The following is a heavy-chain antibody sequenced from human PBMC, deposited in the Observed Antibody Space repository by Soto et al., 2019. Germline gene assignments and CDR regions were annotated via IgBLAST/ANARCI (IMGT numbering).Heavy chain of an antibody. CDR3: GKLGLSLPTHYYCGVDV. CDR1: GFTFSSYG. V-gene: IGHV3-33*01. J-gene: IGHJ6*02. CDR2: IWYDGSNK. Sequence: QVQLVESGGGVVQPGRSLRLSCAASGFTFSSYGMHWVRQAPGKWLEWVAVIWYDGSNKYYVDSVKGRFTISRANAKSWMYLQINSLIGEDRAVYYCGKLGLSLPTHYYCGVDVWGHGTTGTGS. D-gene: IGHD6-6*01.